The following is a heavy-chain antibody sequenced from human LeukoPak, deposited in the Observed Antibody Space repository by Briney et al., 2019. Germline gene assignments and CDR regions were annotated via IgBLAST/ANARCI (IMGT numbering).Heavy chain of an antibody. V-gene: IGHV1-46*01. D-gene: IGHD5-12*01. Sequence: GASAKVSCKASGYTYTSYYMHWVRQATGQWLEWMGLNNPSGGSTSYAQKFQGRVTMTRDTSTSTVYMELSSLRSKDTAVYYCARGAVVATFGLDYWGQGTLVTVSS. J-gene: IGHJ4*02. CDR2: NNPSGGST. CDR1: GYTYTSYY. CDR3: ARGAVVATFGLDY.